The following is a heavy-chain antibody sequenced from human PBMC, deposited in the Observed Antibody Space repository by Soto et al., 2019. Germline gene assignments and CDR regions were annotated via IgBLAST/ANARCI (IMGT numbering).Heavy chain of an antibody. CDR2: IGGNGIAT. Sequence: GGSLRLSCEASGFIFSSHAMSWVRQAPGKGLEWVSAIGGNGIATYYAGSVKGRFTISRDNSMNTLYLQMNRLRADDTAVYDCASAAISMVRGINTWFDPWGQGTLVTVSS. V-gene: IGHV3-23*01. CDR1: GFIFSSHA. CDR3: ASAAISMVRGINTWFDP. D-gene: IGHD3-10*01. J-gene: IGHJ5*02.